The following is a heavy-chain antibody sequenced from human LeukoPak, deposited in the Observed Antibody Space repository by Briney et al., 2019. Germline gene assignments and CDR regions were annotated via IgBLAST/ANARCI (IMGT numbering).Heavy chain of an antibody. CDR3: ASVLDRLAATIDS. CDR1: GFTFSQHG. J-gene: IGHJ4*02. CDR2: MWDDGSNK. Sequence: GGSLRLSCAASGFTFSQHGVHWVRQAPGKGPEWVAVMWDDGSNKYYARSVEGRFTISRDNSKDTLYLQMNSLRVEDTALYYCASVLDRLAATIDSWGQGTMVTVYS. V-gene: IGHV3-33*01. D-gene: IGHD3-9*01.